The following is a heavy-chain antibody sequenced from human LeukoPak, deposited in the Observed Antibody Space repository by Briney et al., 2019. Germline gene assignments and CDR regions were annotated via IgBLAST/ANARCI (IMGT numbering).Heavy chain of an antibody. D-gene: IGHD5-18*01. CDR1: GFTFSSYS. CDR3: ASPEGGYSYGLQYYFDY. J-gene: IGHJ4*02. CDR2: ISSSSSYI. V-gene: IGHV3-21*01. Sequence: GGSLRLSCAASGFTFSSYSMNWVRQAPGKGLEWVSSISSSSSYIYYADSVKGRFTISRDNAKNSLYLQMNSLRAEDTAVYYCASPEGGYSYGLQYYFDYWGQGTLVTVSS.